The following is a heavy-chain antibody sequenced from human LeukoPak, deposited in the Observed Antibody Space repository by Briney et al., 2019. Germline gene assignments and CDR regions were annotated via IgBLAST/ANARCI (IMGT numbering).Heavy chain of an antibody. Sequence: ASVKVSCKASGYTFTGYYMHWVRQAPGQGLEWMGWINPNSGGTNYAQKFQGRVTMTRDTSISTAYMELSRLRSDDTAVYYCARAHGPRVYYFDYWGQGTLVTVSS. J-gene: IGHJ4*02. CDR3: ARAHGPRVYYFDY. D-gene: IGHD2-8*01. CDR2: INPNSGGT. V-gene: IGHV1-2*02. CDR1: GYTFTGYY.